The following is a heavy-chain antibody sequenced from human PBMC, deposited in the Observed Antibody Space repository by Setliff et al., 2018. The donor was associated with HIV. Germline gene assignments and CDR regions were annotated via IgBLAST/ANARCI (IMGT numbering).Heavy chain of an antibody. CDR1: GDSISSSSYY. CDR3: ASLPPLYDSSGYYFDY. Sequence: PSETLSLTCSVSGDSISSSSYYWGWIRQPPGKVLEWIGSIYYSGSTYYNPSLNSRVTISVDASKNQFSLKLSSVTAADTAVYYCASLPPLYDSSGYYFDYWGQGTLVTSPQ. V-gene: IGHV4-39*01. D-gene: IGHD3-22*01. CDR2: IYYSGST. J-gene: IGHJ4*02.